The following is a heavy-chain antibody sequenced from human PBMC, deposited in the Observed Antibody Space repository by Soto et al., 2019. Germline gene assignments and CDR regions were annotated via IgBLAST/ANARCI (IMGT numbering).Heavy chain of an antibody. CDR1: GYTFTGYF. D-gene: IGHD1-26*01. J-gene: IGHJ6*02. Sequence: AAVKVSCKASGYTFTGYFIHWSQQAPGQGLEWMGCINPKNGDTYYAQRFQGRVTLTRDTSVSTAHMELTRLISDDTAVYYCARSSGSYSYYGMDVWGQGTTVTVSS. CDR2: INPKNGDT. V-gene: IGHV1-2*02. CDR3: ARSSGSYSYYGMDV.